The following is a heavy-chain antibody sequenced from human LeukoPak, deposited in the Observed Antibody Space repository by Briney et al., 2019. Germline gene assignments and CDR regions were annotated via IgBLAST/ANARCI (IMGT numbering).Heavy chain of an antibody. J-gene: IGHJ6*02. CDR1: GGSISSGGYS. Sequence: PSQTLSLTCAVSGGSISSGGYSWSWIRQPPGKGLEWIGYIYHSGSTYYNPSLKSRVTISVDRSKNQFSLKLSSVTAADTAVYYCASSTTVTTPLTNYYYYGMDVWGQGTTDTVSS. CDR3: ASSTTVTTPLTNYYYYGMDV. CDR2: IYHSGST. D-gene: IGHD4-17*01. V-gene: IGHV4-30-2*01.